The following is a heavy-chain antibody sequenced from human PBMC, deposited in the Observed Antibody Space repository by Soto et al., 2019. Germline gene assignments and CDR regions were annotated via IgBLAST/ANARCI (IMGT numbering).Heavy chain of an antibody. D-gene: IGHD3-10*01. J-gene: IGHJ4*02. V-gene: IGHV1-69*13. CDR2: IIPIFGTA. Sequence: SVKVSCKASGGTFSSYAISWVRQAPGQGLEWMGGIIPIFGTANYAQKFQGRVTITADESTSTAYMELSSLRSEDTAVYYCARAVRWLQPRSGESYYFDYWGQGTLVTVSS. CDR1: GGTFSSYA. CDR3: ARAVRWLQPRSGESYYFDY.